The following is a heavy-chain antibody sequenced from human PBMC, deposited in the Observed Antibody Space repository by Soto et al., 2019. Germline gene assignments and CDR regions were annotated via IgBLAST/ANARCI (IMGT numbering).Heavy chain of an antibody. CDR1: GFSFSNYA. D-gene: IGHD3-16*02. CDR3: ATVRGYRQDFDAFDI. Sequence: QVQLVESGGGVVQPGRSLRLSCVASGFSFSNYAMHWVRQAPGKGLEWVAVISYDGSNKYYADSVKGRFTISRDNSKNTLYRQVNNLRTEDTAVYYCATVRGYRQDFDAFDIWGQGTMVTVSS. V-gene: IGHV3-30-3*01. J-gene: IGHJ3*02. CDR2: ISYDGSNK.